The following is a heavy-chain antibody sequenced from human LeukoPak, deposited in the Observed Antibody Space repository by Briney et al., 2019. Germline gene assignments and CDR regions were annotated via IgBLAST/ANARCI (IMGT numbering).Heavy chain of an antibody. D-gene: IGHD6-19*01. J-gene: IGHJ4*02. CDR2: IYYSGST. V-gene: IGHV4-59*01. CDR1: GGSISSYY. CDR3: ATGAVAPRHFDY. Sequence: PSETLSLTCTVSGGSISSYYWSWIRQPPGKGLEWIGYIYYSGSTNYNPSLKSRVTISVDTSKNQFSLKLSSVTAADTAVYYCATGAVAPRHFDYWGQGTLVTVSS.